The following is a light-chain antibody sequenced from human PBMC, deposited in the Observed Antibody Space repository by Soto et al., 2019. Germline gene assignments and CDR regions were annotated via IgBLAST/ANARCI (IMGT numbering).Light chain of an antibody. V-gene: IGKV1-12*01. Sequence: DIQMTQSPSSVSASVGDRVTITCRASQGISSSLAWYQQKPGKAPKLLIYAASILQSGVPSRVSGSGSGTDFTLTISSLQPEDFATYYCQQANSFPWTFGQGTKVEIK. CDR2: AAS. CDR3: QQANSFPWT. J-gene: IGKJ1*01. CDR1: QGISSS.